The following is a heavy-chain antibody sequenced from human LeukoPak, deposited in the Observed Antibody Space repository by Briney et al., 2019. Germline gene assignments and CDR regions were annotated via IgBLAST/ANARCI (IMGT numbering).Heavy chain of an antibody. CDR2: INPNSGGT. J-gene: IGHJ3*02. D-gene: IGHD3-10*01. CDR1: GYTFTGYY. Sequence: ASVKVSCKASGYTFTGYYMHWVRQAPGQGLEWMGWINPNSGGTNYAQKFQGRVTMTRDTSISTAYMELSRLRSDDTAVYYCARDRITMVRGVMDIYDAFDIWGQGTMVTVSS. CDR3: ARDRITMVRGVMDIYDAFDI. V-gene: IGHV1-2*02.